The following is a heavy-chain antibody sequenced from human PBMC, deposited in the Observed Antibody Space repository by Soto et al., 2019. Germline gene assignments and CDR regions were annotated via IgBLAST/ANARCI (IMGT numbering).Heavy chain of an antibody. V-gene: IGHV1-8*01. J-gene: IGHJ6*02. D-gene: IGHD3-3*01. CDR2: MNPNSGNT. CDR1: GYTFTSYD. CDR3: ARGRDLGPAYYDFWSGYGPGYYYGMDV. Sequence: GASVKVSCKASGYTFTSYDINWVRQATGQGLEWMGWMNPNSGNTGYAQKFQGRVTMTRNTSISTAYTELSSLRSEDTAVYYCARGRDLGPAYYDFWSGYGPGYYYGMDVWGQGTTVTVSS.